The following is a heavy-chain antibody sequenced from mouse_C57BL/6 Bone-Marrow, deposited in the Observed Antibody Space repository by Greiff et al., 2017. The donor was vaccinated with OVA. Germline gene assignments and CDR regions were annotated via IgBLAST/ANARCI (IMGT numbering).Heavy chain of an antibody. CDR3: ASPYPWFAY. CDR1: GYTFTSYG. CDR2: IYPRSGNT. V-gene: IGHV1-81*01. J-gene: IGHJ3*01. Sequence: QVQLKESGAELARPGASVKLSCKASGYTFTSYGISWVKQRTGQGLEWIGEIYPRSGNTYYNEKFKGKATQTADKSSSTAYMELRSLTSEDSAVYFCASPYPWFAYWGQGTLVTVSA.